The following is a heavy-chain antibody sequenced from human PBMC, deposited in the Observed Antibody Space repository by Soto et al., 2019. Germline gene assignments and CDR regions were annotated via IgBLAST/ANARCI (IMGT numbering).Heavy chain of an antibody. CDR1: GFTFSSYA. V-gene: IGHV3-23*01. Sequence: EVQLLDSGGGLVQPGGSLRLSCEASGFTFSSYAMSWVRQAPGKGLEWVSSISGSGGGTYYADSVKGRFTISRDNSKNTLSLQMNSLRAEDTAVYYCAKSRGSGSYFNPSDAFDFWGQGTMVTVSS. D-gene: IGHD3-10*01. CDR3: AKSRGSGSYFNPSDAFDF. CDR2: ISGSGGGT. J-gene: IGHJ3*01.